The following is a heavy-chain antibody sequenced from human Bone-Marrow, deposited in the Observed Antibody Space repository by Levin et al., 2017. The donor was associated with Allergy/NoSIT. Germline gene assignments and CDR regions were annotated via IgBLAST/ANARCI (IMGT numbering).Heavy chain of an antibody. CDR3: AKGAGWVAGAVALI. V-gene: IGHV3-23*01. Sequence: GGSLRLSCAASGFTFNSYALSWVRQAPGMGLEWVSAISGSGSSTYYADSVKGRFTISRDNSKTTLYLQMNSLRAEDTAVYYCAKGAGWVAGAVALIWGQGTLVTVSS. J-gene: IGHJ4*02. CDR2: ISGSGSST. D-gene: IGHD6-19*01. CDR1: GFTFNSYA.